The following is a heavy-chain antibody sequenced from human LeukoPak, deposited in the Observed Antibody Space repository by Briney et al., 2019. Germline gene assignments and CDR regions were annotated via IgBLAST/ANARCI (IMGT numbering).Heavy chain of an antibody. J-gene: IGHJ6*02. CDR1: RFTHIRYA. CDR2: MSSSVAST. Sequence: PGRTLRLSSAPSRFTHIRYAMTWVRHSSRHRVEPLHAMSSSVASTYYAESVKGRFTISRDNSKITLYLQMISLRAEDTAVYYCAKGAVSLRFLEWLPTDYYYGMDVWGQGTTVTVSS. CDR3: AKGAVSLRFLEWLPTDYYYGMDV. D-gene: IGHD3-3*01. V-gene: IGHV3-23*01.